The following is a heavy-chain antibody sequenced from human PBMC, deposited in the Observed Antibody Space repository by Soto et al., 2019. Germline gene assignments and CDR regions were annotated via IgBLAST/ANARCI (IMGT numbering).Heavy chain of an antibody. V-gene: IGHV3-23*01. D-gene: IGHD3-22*01. CDR3: AKLVYDGSGSYQRHYYHYGMDV. CDR1: GFTFSNYA. J-gene: IGHJ6*02. CDR2: ISGSGIST. Sequence: GGSLRLSCAASGFTFSNYAMHWVRQGPEKGLEWVSTISGSGISTYFADSVKGRFTISRDNSKNTLYLQMNSLRAEDTAVYYCAKLVYDGSGSYQRHYYHYGMDVWGQGTTVTVSS.